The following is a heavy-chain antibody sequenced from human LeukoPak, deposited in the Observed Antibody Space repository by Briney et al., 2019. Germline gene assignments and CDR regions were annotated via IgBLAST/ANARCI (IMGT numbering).Heavy chain of an antibody. Sequence: GGSLRLSCAASGFTFNSYWMSWVRQAPGKGLEWVANIKQDGSEKYYADSVKGRFTISRDNSKNTLYLQMNSLRAEDTAVYYCARRLVGATRAFDYWGQGTLVTVSS. CDR1: GFTFNSYW. CDR3: ARRLVGATRAFDY. J-gene: IGHJ4*02. V-gene: IGHV3-7*03. CDR2: IKQDGSEK. D-gene: IGHD1-26*01.